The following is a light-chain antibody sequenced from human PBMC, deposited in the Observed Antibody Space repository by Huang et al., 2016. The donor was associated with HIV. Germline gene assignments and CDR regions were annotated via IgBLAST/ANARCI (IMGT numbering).Light chain of an antibody. V-gene: IGKV3-15*01. CDR2: GAS. CDR3: QQYDTWPPLT. Sequence: ILLTQFPATLSVSPGQRVTLSCRASQRVGGKLAWYQQRPGHAPRLLIYGASTRVPTSPDRFSGSGSGTEFTLTISSLQSEDFAVYYCQQYDTWPPLTFGGGTKV. J-gene: IGKJ4*01. CDR1: QRVGGK.